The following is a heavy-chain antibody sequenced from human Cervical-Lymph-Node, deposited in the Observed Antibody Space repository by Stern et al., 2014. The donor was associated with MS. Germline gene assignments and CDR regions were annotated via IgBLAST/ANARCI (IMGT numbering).Heavy chain of an antibody. CDR1: GFTFSIYA. V-gene: IGHV3-30-3*01. CDR2: ISKDGSNK. D-gene: IGHD3-10*01. J-gene: IGHJ4*02. CDR3: ARDAGGYY. Sequence: VQLVESGGGVVQPGRSLRLSCAASGFTFSIYAMHWVRPAPGKGLEWVAVISKDGSNKYYADSVKGRFTISRDNSKNTLYLQMNSLRTEDTAVYYCARDAGGYYWGQGALVTVSS.